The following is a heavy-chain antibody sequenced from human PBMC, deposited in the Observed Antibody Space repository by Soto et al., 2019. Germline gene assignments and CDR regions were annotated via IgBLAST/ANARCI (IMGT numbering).Heavy chain of an antibody. V-gene: IGHV3-23*01. CDR1: GFTFND. Sequence: EVQVLESGGGLVQPGGSLRLSCSASGFTFNDINWVRQAPGKGLEWISRITGGGHTDYVDSVKGRFTISRDNSKNTGYLQMNSLRVDDTAVYYCVKDRPGWGSFDMWGQGTVVTVSS. D-gene: IGHD3-16*01. CDR2: ITGGGHT. CDR3: VKDRPGWGSFDM. J-gene: IGHJ3*02.